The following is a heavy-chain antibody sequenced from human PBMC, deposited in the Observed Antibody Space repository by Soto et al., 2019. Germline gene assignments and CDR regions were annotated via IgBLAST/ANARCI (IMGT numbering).Heavy chain of an antibody. Sequence: SETLSLTCTVSGGSISSGGYYWSWIRQPPGKGLEWIGYIYYSGSTNYNPSLKSRVTISVDTSKNQFSLKLSSVTAADTAVYYCARHTARGVMVGYFDYWGQGTLVTVSS. CDR3: ARHTARGVMVGYFDY. CDR2: IYYSGST. J-gene: IGHJ4*02. CDR1: GGSISSGGYY. V-gene: IGHV4-61*08. D-gene: IGHD3-10*01.